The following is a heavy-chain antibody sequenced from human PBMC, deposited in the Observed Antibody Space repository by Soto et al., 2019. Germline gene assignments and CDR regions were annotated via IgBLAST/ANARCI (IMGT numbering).Heavy chain of an antibody. CDR2: IYHSGST. J-gene: IGHJ4*02. D-gene: IGHD6-19*01. V-gene: IGHV4-4*02. CDR1: GGSISSSNW. CDR3: ARRRYSSGWSYDY. Sequence: PSETLSLTCAVSGGSISSSNWWSWVRQPPGKGLEWIGEIYHSGSTNYNPSLKSRVTISVDKSKNQFSLKLSSVTAADTAVYYCARRRYSSGWSYDYWGQGTLVTVSS.